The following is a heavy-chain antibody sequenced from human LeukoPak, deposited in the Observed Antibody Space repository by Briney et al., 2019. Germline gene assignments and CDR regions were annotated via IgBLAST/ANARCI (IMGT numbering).Heavy chain of an antibody. CDR3: ARDRAWNYFDY. CDR2: ISNDGSRK. J-gene: IGHJ4*02. V-gene: IGHV3-30*03. Sequence: GRSLRLSCAPSGFTFSRHGMHCVRQAPGKGLEWVAIISNDGSRKYYVHSVEGRFTISRDNSKNTLYLQMDSLRAEDTAVYYCARDRAWNYFDYWGQGTLVTVSS. CDR1: GFTFSRHG. D-gene: IGHD3-3*01.